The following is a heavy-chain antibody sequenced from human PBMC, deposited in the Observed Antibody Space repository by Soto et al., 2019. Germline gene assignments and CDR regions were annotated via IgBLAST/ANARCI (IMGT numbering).Heavy chain of an antibody. D-gene: IGHD4-4*01. J-gene: IGHJ6*02. V-gene: IGHV3-15*07. Sequence: PGGSLRLSCAASGFTFSNAWMNWVRQAPGKGLEWVGRIKSKTDGGTTDYAAPVKGRFTISRDDSKNTLYLQMNSLKTEDTAVYYCTTDRGTVTRGVDPYGMDVWGQGTTVTVSS. CDR1: GFTFSNAW. CDR2: IKSKTDGGTT. CDR3: TTDRGTVTRGVDPYGMDV.